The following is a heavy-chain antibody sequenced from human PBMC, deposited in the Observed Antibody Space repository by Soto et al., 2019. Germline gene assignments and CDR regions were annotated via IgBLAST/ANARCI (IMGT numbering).Heavy chain of an antibody. J-gene: IGHJ5*02. CDR3: ARVYNFWSGYYWFDP. D-gene: IGHD3-3*01. CDR1: GGSISSYF. V-gene: IGHV4-59*01. CDR2: IFYSGST. Sequence: SETLSLTXTVSGGSISSYFWSWIRQPPGKGLEWIGYIFYSGSTDSNPSLKSRVTISLDTSKNQFSLKLSSVTAADTAVYYCARVYNFWSGYYWFDPWGQGTLVTVS.